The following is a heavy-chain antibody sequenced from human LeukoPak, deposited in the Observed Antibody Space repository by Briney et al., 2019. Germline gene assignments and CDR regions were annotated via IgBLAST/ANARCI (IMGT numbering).Heavy chain of an antibody. CDR3: AGDKIVGATNFDS. CDR1: GFTFSSYW. V-gene: IGHV3-7*01. D-gene: IGHD1-26*01. Sequence: GGSLRLSCAASGFTFSSYWMAWVRQAPGKGLEWVANIRQDGGEIYYVDSVKGRFILSRDNAKNSLYLEMNSLRDEDTAVYYCAGDKIVGATNFDSWGQGTLVTVSS. CDR2: IRQDGGEI. J-gene: IGHJ4*02.